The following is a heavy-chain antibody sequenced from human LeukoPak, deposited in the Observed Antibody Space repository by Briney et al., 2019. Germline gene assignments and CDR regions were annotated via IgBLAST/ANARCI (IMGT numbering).Heavy chain of an antibody. CDR1: GFTVITND. Sequence: GGSLRLSCAASGFTVITNDMTWVRQAPGKGLEWVSVLYSDGNTKYADSVQGRFTISRDNAKNSLYLQMNSLRAEDTAVYYCAREGDGDCSGGSCYEAFDYWGQGTLVTVSS. V-gene: IGHV3-53*01. CDR3: AREGDGDCSGGSCYEAFDY. D-gene: IGHD2-15*01. CDR2: LYSDGNT. J-gene: IGHJ4*02.